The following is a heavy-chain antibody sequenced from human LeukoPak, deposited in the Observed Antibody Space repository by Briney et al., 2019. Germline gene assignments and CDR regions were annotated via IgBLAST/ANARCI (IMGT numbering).Heavy chain of an antibody. CDR2: IRSKSNNYAT. D-gene: IGHD2-15*01. CDR1: GFTFSGSV. V-gene: IGHV3-73*01. J-gene: IGHJ4*02. Sequence: GGSLRLSCAASGFTFSGSVMHWVRQASGKGLEWVGRIRSKSNNYATAYAASVKGRFTVSRDDSKNMAYLQMNSLKTEDTAVYYCTVNYCSGGSCYMLWGQGTLVTVSS. CDR3: TVNYCSGGSCYML.